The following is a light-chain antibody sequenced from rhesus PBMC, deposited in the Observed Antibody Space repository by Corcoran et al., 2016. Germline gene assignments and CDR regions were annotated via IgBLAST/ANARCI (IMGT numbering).Light chain of an antibody. CDR1: QSISSW. Sequence: DIQMTQSPSSLSASVGDTVTITCRASQSISSWLAWYQKKPGKAPKLLIYKASSLQSGGPSRFSGSGVGKDFTLPISSLQSEDFATYYCQQYSSSPFTFGPGTKLDIK. V-gene: IGKV1-22*01. J-gene: IGKJ3*01. CDR2: KAS. CDR3: QQYSSSPFT.